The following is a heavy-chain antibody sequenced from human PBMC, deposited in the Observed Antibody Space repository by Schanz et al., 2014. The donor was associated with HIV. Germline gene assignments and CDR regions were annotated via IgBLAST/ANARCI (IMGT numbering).Heavy chain of an antibody. CDR1: GFTFSSYW. Sequence: VQLVESGGGLVQPGGSLRLSCAASGFTFSSYWMTWVRQAPGKGLEMVANMNQDGSRKYYVDSVKGRFTISRDNAANSLFLQMNSLRAEDTAIYHCGTYNYGSGHDYWGQGTLVTVSS. CDR2: MNQDGSRK. V-gene: IGHV3-7*03. D-gene: IGHD3-10*01. J-gene: IGHJ4*02. CDR3: GTYNYGSGHDY.